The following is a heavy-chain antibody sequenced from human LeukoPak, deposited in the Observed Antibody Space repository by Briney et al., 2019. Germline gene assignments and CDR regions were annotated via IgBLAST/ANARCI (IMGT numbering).Heavy chain of an antibody. CDR3: ARDRYYYDSSGYLFDY. J-gene: IGHJ4*02. V-gene: IGHV1-2*04. Sequence: ASVKVSCKASGYTFTGYYMHWVRQAPGQGLEWMGWINPNSGGTNYAQKFQGWVTMTRDTSISTAYMELSRLRSDDTAVYYCARDRYYYDSSGYLFDYWGQGTLVTVSS. D-gene: IGHD3-22*01. CDR1: GYTFTGYY. CDR2: INPNSGGT.